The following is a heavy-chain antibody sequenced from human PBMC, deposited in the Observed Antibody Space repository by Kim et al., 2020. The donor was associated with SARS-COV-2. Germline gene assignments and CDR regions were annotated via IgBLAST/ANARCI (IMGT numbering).Heavy chain of an antibody. CDR1: GGSISSSSYY. V-gene: IGHV4-39*01. J-gene: IGHJ4*02. Sequence: SETLSLTCTVSGGSISSSSYYCGWIRQPPGKGLEWIGSIYYIGSTYYNPSLKSRVTISVDTSKNQFSLKLSSVTAADTAVYYCARMLYDYVWGSYLNGGFDYWGQGTLVTVSS. CDR2: IYYIGST. D-gene: IGHD3-16*02. CDR3: ARMLYDYVWGSYLNGGFDY.